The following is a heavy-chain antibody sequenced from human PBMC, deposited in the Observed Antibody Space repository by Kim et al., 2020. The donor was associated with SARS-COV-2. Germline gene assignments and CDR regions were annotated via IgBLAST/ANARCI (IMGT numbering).Heavy chain of an antibody. CDR1: GFTFSSYW. V-gene: IGHV3-74*01. CDR2: LNSDGSST. J-gene: IGHJ4*02. CDR3: ASDGGSTVVRSFDY. D-gene: IGHD4-17*01. Sequence: GGSLRLSCAASGFTFSSYWMHWVRQAPGKGLVWVSRLNSDGSSTSYADSVKGRFTISRDNAKNTLYLQMNSLRAEDTAVYYCASDGGSTVVRSFDYWGQGTLVTVSA.